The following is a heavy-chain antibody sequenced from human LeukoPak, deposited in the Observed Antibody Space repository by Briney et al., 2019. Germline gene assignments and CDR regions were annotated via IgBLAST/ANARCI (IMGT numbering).Heavy chain of an antibody. D-gene: IGHD6-6*01. CDR2: INSDGSST. CDR3: ARDVSITPRPGRTYYYYYGMDV. Sequence: GGSLRLSCAASGFTFSSYWMHWVRQAPGKGLMWVSRINSDGSSTSYADSVKGRFTISRDNAKNTLYLQMNSLRAEDTAVYYCARDVSITPRPGRTYYYYYGMDVWRQGTTVTVSS. CDR1: GFTFSSYW. V-gene: IGHV3-74*01. J-gene: IGHJ6*02.